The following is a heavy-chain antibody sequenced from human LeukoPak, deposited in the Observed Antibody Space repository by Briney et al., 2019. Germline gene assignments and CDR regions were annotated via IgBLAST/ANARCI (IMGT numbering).Heavy chain of an antibody. Sequence: ASVKVSCKASGYTFTSYYMHWVRQAPGQGLEWMGIINPSGGSTSYAQKFQGRVTMTRDMSMSTVYMELSSLRSEDTAVYYCARGDQSYGDFDYWGQGTLVTVSS. V-gene: IGHV1-46*01. CDR1: GYTFTSYY. D-gene: IGHD4-17*01. CDR2: INPSGGST. J-gene: IGHJ4*02. CDR3: ARGDQSYGDFDY.